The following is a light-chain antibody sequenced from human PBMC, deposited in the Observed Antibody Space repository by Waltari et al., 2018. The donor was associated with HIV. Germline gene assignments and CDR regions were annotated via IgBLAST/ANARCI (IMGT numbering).Light chain of an antibody. Sequence: EIVLTQSPGTLPLSPGERATLSCRASQSVSNNYLSWYQQKPGQAPRLLIFGASNKAAGIADRFSGSGSGTDFTLTISRLEPEDFAMYYCQQYGGSPLVTFGGGTKVEIK. CDR1: QSVSNNY. CDR3: QQYGGSPLVT. J-gene: IGKJ4*01. CDR2: GAS. V-gene: IGKV3-20*01.